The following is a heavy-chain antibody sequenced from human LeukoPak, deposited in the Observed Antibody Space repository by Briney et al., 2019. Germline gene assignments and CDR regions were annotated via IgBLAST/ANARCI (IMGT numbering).Heavy chain of an antibody. Sequence: EASVKVSCKASGGTFSSYAISWVRQAPGQGLEWMGRIIPILGIANYAQKFQGRVTITADKSTSTAYMELSSLRSEDTAVYYCARVDYYDSSGPIYGMDVWGQGTTVTVSS. CDR1: GGTFSSYA. D-gene: IGHD3-22*01. J-gene: IGHJ6*02. V-gene: IGHV1-69*04. CDR3: ARVDYYDSSGPIYGMDV. CDR2: IIPILGIA.